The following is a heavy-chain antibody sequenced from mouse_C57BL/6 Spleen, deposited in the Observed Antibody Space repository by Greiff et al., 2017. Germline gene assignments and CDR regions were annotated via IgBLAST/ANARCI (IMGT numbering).Heavy chain of an antibody. D-gene: IGHD1-3*01. CDR2: IDPNSGGT. CDR3: ARTSATSDYAMVC. CDR1: GYTFTSYW. J-gene: IGHJ4*01. V-gene: IGHV1-72*01. Sequence: VQLQQPGAELVKPGASVKLSCKASGYTFTSYWMHWVKQRPGRGLEWIGRIDPNSGGTKYNEKFKSKATLTVDKPSSTAYMQLSSLTSKDSGFYDCARTSATSDYAMVCWGQGTSVTVP.